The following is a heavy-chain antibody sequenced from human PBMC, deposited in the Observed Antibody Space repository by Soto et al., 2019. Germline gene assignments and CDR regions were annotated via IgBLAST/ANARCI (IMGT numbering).Heavy chain of an antibody. J-gene: IGHJ6*03. Sequence: SETLSLTCTVSGGSISSYYWSWLRQPPGKGLEWIGYIYYSGSTNYNPSLKSRVTISVDTSKNQFSLKLSSVTAADTAVYYCAGLSGDPVHYYYYMDVWGKGTTVTVSS. CDR2: IYYSGST. D-gene: IGHD7-27*01. V-gene: IGHV4-59*08. CDR1: GGSISSYY. CDR3: AGLSGDPVHYYYYMDV.